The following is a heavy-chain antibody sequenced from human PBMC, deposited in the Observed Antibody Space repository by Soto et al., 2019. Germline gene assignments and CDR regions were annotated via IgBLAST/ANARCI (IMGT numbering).Heavy chain of an antibody. J-gene: IGHJ4*02. CDR3: ARQYYGDYEGVFDY. CDR1: GGSISSYY. Sequence: QVQLQESGPGLVKPSETLSLTCTVSGGSISSYYWSWIRQPPGKGLEWIGYIYYSGSTNYNPSLKSRVTISVDTSKNQFSLKLSSVTAADTAVYYCARQYYGDYEGVFDYWGQGTLVTVSS. V-gene: IGHV4-59*08. CDR2: IYYSGST. D-gene: IGHD4-17*01.